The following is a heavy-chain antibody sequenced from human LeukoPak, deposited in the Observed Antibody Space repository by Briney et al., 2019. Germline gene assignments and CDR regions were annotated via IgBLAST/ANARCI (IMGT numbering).Heavy chain of an antibody. Sequence: SETLSLTCAVYGGSFSGYYWSWIRQPPGKGLEWIGEINHSGSTNYNPSLKSRVTMSVDTSKNQFSLKLSSVTAADTAVYYCARGHSSGWSIDYWGQGTLVTVSS. D-gene: IGHD6-19*01. CDR2: INHSGST. CDR1: GGSFSGYY. V-gene: IGHV4-34*01. J-gene: IGHJ4*02. CDR3: ARGHSSGWSIDY.